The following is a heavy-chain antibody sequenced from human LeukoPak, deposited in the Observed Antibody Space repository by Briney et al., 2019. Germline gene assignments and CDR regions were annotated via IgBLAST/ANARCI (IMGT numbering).Heavy chain of an antibody. CDR2: IIPILGIA. Sequence: EASVKVFCKASGGTFSSYTISWVRQAPGQGLEWMGRIIPILGIANYAQKFQGRVTITADKSTSTAYMELSSLRSEDTAVYYCARVRWGNYYYYYGMDVWGQGTTVTVSS. D-gene: IGHD7-27*01. CDR1: GGTFSSYT. CDR3: ARVRWGNYYYYYGMDV. V-gene: IGHV1-69*02. J-gene: IGHJ6*02.